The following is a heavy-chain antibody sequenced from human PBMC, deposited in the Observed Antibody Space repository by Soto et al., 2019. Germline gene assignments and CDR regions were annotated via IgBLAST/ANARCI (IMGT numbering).Heavy chain of an antibody. Sequence: GSLRLSCAASGFTVSSNFMTWVRQAPGKGLEWVSVIYSGGSAYYADSVKGRFTISRDNSKNTLYLQMNSLRAEDTAVYYCTTATISPPRTIDGYWGQGTLVTVSS. J-gene: IGHJ4*01. V-gene: IGHV3-66*01. CDR3: TTATISPPRTIDGY. CDR1: GFTVSSNF. CDR2: IYSGGSA. D-gene: IGHD2-2*01.